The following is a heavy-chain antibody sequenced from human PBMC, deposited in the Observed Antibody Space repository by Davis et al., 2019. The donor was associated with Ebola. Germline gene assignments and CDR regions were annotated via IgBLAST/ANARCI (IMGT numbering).Heavy chain of an antibody. CDR3: ARGDWFDP. V-gene: IGHV7-4-1*04. CDR1: RYTFSSYG. J-gene: IGHJ5*02. Sequence: AASVKVSCKASRYTFSSYGMNWVRQPPGQGLEWMGWINTKTGNPTYGQEFTGRFVFSFDTSVSMAYLHISSLMSEDTAVYYCARGDWFDPWGQGTLVTVSS. CDR2: INTKTGNP.